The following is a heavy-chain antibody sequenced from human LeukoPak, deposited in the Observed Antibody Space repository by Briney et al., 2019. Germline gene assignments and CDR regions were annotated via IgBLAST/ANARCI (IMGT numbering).Heavy chain of an antibody. D-gene: IGHD3-9*01. CDR1: GFTFSSYG. V-gene: IGHV3-30*02. CDR3: AKGVRYYDILTGYFWYYYMDV. J-gene: IGHJ6*03. Sequence: PGGSLRLSCAASGFTFSSYGMHWVRQAPGKGLEWVAFIRYDGSNKYYADSVKGRFTISRDNSKNTLYLQMNSLRAEDTAVYYCAKGVRYYDILTGYFWYYYMDVWGKGTTVTISS. CDR2: IRYDGSNK.